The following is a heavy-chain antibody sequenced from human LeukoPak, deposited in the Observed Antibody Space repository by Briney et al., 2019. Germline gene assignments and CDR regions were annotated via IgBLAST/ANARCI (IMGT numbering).Heavy chain of an antibody. CDR3: ARGVLAAAGTVISPADY. J-gene: IGHJ4*02. CDR1: GYTFTGYY. Sequence: ASVKVSCKASGYTFTGYYMHWVRQAPGQGLEWMGWINPNSGGTNYAQKFQGRVTMTRDTSISTAYMELSRLRSDDTAVYYCARGVLAAAGTVISPADYWGQGTLVTVSS. V-gene: IGHV1-2*02. CDR2: INPNSGGT. D-gene: IGHD6-13*01.